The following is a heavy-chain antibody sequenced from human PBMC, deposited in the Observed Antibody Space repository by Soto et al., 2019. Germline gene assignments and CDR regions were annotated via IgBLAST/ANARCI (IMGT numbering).Heavy chain of an antibody. CDR3: HLGTTVTTMSNWFDP. CDR1: GFTFGDYA. D-gene: IGHD4-4*01. J-gene: IGHJ5*02. CDR2: IRSKAYGGTT. Sequence: GGSLRLSCTASGFTFGDYAMSWFRQAPGKGLEWVGFIRSKAYGGTTEYAASVKGRFTISRDDSKSIAYLQMNSLKTEDTAVYYCHLGTTVTTMSNWFDPWGQGTLVTVSS. V-gene: IGHV3-49*03.